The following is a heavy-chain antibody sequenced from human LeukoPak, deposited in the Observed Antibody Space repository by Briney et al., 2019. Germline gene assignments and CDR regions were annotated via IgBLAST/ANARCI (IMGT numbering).Heavy chain of an antibody. J-gene: IGHJ4*02. Sequence: PSGTLSLTCAVSGGSISSSNWWSWVRQPPGKGLEWIGEIYHSGSTYYNPSLKSRVTISVDTSKNQFSLKLSSVTAADTAVYYCARHRSSYDILTGYRINPFDYWGQGTLVTVSS. D-gene: IGHD3-9*01. CDR1: GGSISSSNW. CDR2: IYHSGST. CDR3: ARHRSSYDILTGYRINPFDY. V-gene: IGHV4-4*02.